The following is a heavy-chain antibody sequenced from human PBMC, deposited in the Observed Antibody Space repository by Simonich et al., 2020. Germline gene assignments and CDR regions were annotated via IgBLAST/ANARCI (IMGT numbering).Heavy chain of an antibody. CDR2: INHSRST. J-gene: IGHJ1*01. CDR1: GGSFSGYY. D-gene: IGHD6-13*01. V-gene: IGHV4-34*01. CDR3: ARGLRLAAAGTAFQH. Sequence: QVQLQQWGAGLLKPSETLSLTCAVYGGSFSGYYWSWIRQPPGKGLEWIGEINHSRSTNYTPSLKSLVTISVDTSKNQFSLKLSSVTAADTAVYYCARGLRLAAAGTAFQHWGQGTLVTVSS.